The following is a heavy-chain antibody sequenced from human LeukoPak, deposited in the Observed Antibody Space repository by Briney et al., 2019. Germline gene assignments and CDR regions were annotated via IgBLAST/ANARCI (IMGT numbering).Heavy chain of an antibody. CDR1: GYTFTSYD. CDR2: MDPNSGNT. V-gene: IGHV1-8*01. CDR3: VLDDSSGSHLD. Sequence: GASVNVSCTASGYTFTSYDVNWVRQAPGQGLEWMGWMDPNSGNTGYAQKFQGRVTMTRNTSISTAYMELSSLRSEDTAVYYCVLDDSSGSHLDWGQGTLVTVSS. J-gene: IGHJ4*02. D-gene: IGHD3-22*01.